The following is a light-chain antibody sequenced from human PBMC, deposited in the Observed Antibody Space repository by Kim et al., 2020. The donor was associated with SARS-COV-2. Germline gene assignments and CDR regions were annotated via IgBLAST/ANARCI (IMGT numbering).Light chain of an antibody. Sequence: ASVGDRDTITCRASQSISNWLAWYQQKPGKAPKLLISKASSLESGVPSRFSGSQSGTEFTLTISSLQPDDFANYYCQQYDNYPWTFGQGTKVDIK. J-gene: IGKJ1*01. CDR2: KAS. CDR1: QSISNW. V-gene: IGKV1-5*03. CDR3: QQYDNYPWT.